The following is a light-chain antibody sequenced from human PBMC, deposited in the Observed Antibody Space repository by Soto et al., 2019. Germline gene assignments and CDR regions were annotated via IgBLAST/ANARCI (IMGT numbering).Light chain of an antibody. CDR3: SSYRTGGSYV. V-gene: IGLV2-14*01. J-gene: IGLJ1*01. Sequence: QSVLTQPASVSGSPGLSIAISCTGTSSDVGGYNSVSWYQQHPGKAPKLAIYDVTSRPSGVSNRFSGSKSGNTASLTISGLQAEDEGDYYCSSYRTGGSYVFGTGTKVT. CDR2: DVT. CDR1: SSDVGGYNS.